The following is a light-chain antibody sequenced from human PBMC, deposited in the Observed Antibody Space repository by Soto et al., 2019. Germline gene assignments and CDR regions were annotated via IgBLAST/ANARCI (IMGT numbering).Light chain of an antibody. CDR2: GAS. CDR3: QQYRSSPPQFT. J-gene: IGKJ3*01. CDR1: QTISSNY. Sequence: EIVLTQSRRTLSLSAGERATLSCRASQTISSNYLAWYQQKPGQAPRLLIFGASYRATGIPDRFSGSGSGTDFTLTISRLEPEDFAVYYCQQYRSSPPQFTFGPGTKVDIK. V-gene: IGKV3-20*01.